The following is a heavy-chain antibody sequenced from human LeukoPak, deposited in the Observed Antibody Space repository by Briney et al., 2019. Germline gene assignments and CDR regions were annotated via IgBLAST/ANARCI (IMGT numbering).Heavy chain of an antibody. CDR2: IFDSGGT. Sequence: SQTLSLTCTVSGGSISSGGYYWSWIRQPPGKGLEWIGSIFDSGGTYYNPSLKSRVTMSRVTISVDTSKNQFSLKLNSVTAADTAVYYCARHWATVVTGYSDYWGQGILVTVSS. CDR3: ARHWATVVTGYSDY. CDR1: GGSISSGGYY. V-gene: IGHV4-39*01. J-gene: IGHJ4*02. D-gene: IGHD4-23*01.